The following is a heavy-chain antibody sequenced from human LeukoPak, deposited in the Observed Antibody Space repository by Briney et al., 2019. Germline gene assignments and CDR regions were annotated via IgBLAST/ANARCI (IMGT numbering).Heavy chain of an antibody. Sequence: PGGSLRLSCAASGFTFSSYEMNWVRQAPGKGLEWVSYISSSGSTIYYADSVKGRFTISRDNAKNSLYLQTNSLRAEDTAVYYCATTVSRWFGELPFDYWGQGTLVTVSS. J-gene: IGHJ4*02. CDR3: ATTVSRWFGELPFDY. D-gene: IGHD3-10*01. CDR2: ISSSGSTI. CDR1: GFTFSSYE. V-gene: IGHV3-48*03.